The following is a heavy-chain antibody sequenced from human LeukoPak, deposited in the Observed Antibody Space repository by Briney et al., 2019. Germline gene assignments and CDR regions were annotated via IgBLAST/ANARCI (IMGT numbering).Heavy chain of an antibody. J-gene: IGHJ4*02. D-gene: IGHD4-17*01. V-gene: IGHV3-15*01. CDR1: GFTFSNAW. CDR3: TTGYGDYPFDY. CDR2: IKSKTDGGTT. Sequence: GGSLRLSCAASGFTFSNAWMSWVRQAPGKGLEWVGRIKSKTDGGTTDYAAPVKGRFTISRDDSKNTLYQQMNSLKTEDTAVYYCTTGYGDYPFDYWGQGTLVTVSS.